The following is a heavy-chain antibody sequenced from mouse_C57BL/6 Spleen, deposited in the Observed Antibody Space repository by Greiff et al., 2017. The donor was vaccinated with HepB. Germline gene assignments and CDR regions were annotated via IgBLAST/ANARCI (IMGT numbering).Heavy chain of an antibody. Sequence: VKLQQPGAELVKPGASVKMSCKASGYTFTSYWITWVKQRPGQGLEWIGDIYPGSGSTNYNEKFKSKATLTVDTSSSTAYMQLSSLTSEDSAVYYCARTVVAKYYFDYWGQGTTLTVSS. CDR3: ARTVVAKYYFDY. J-gene: IGHJ2*01. CDR2: IYPGSGST. D-gene: IGHD1-1*01. CDR1: GYTFTSYW. V-gene: IGHV1-55*01.